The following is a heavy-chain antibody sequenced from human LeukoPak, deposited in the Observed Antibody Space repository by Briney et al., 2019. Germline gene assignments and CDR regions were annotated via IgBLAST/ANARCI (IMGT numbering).Heavy chain of an antibody. Sequence: GASVKVSCKASGYTFTSYDINWVRQATGQGLEWVANIKQDGSEKYYVDSVKGRFTISRDNAKNSLYLQMNSLRAEDTAVYYCARESLPYYDFWSGYRGGWFDPWGQGTLVTVSS. CDR2: IKQDGSEK. D-gene: IGHD3-3*01. CDR1: GYTFTSYD. V-gene: IGHV3-7*01. CDR3: ARESLPYYDFWSGYRGGWFDP. J-gene: IGHJ5*02.